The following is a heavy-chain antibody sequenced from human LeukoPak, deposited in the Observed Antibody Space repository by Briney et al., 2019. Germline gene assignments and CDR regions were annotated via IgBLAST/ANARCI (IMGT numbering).Heavy chain of an antibody. Sequence: GGSLRLSCAASGFTVSSDYMSWVRQAPGKGLEWVSVIYSGGSTYYADSVKGRFTISRDNSKNTLYLQMNSLRAEDTAVYYCARGKQWLAIDYWGQGTLVTVSS. V-gene: IGHV3-53*01. CDR2: IYSGGST. J-gene: IGHJ4*02. CDR3: ARGKQWLAIDY. D-gene: IGHD6-19*01. CDR1: GFTVSSDY.